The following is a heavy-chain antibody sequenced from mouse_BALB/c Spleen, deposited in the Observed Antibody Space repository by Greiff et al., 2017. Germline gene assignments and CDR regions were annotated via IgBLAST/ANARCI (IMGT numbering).Heavy chain of an antibody. CDR3: ARGGNVYAMDY. CDR1: GYTFTSYV. CDR2: INPYNDGT. D-gene: IGHD2-1*01. J-gene: IGHJ4*01. Sequence: EVQLHQSGPELVKPGASVKMSCKASGYTFTSYVMHWVKQKPGQGLEWIGYINPYNDGTKYNEKFKGKATLTSDKSSSTAYMELSSLTSEDSAVYYCARGGNVYAMDYWGQGTSVTVSS. V-gene: IGHV1-14*01.